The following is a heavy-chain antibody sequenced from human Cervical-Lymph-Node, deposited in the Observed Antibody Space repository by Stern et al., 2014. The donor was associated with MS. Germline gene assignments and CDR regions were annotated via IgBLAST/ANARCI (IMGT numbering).Heavy chain of an antibody. J-gene: IGHJ4*02. CDR3: ATGADATYYFDL. D-gene: IGHD1-26*01. Sequence: VQLVESGAEVKRPGSSVKVSCRASGGNVSSYAINWVRQAPGQGLEWMGGIIPIFGTTNYAQKFQGRVTIIADESTNTAYMELSRLKSEDTAVYYCATGADATYYFDLWGQGTLVTVSS. CDR2: IIPIFGTT. V-gene: IGHV1-69*01. CDR1: GGNVSSYA.